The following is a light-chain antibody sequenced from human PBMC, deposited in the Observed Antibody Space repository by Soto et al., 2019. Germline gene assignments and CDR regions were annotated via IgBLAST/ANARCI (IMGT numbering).Light chain of an antibody. J-gene: IGKJ1*01. CDR2: DAS. V-gene: IGKV3-15*01. CDR3: QQYNDWPRT. CDR1: HTISSSY. Sequence: IVLTLSPCTLSFSPWERSTLSFMASHTISSSYLAWYQQKPGQAPRLLIYDASNRATGIPARFSGRGSGTEFTLTISSLQSEDFAVYYCQQYNDWPRTFGQGTKVDIK.